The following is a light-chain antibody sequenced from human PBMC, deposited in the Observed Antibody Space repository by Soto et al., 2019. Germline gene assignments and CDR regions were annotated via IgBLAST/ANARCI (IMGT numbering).Light chain of an antibody. CDR1: QSISSW. Sequence: DIQMTQSPSSLSASVGDRVTITCRASQSISSWLAWYQQKPVKAPKLLIFDAFSLESGVPSRFSGSRSGTEFALTISSLQPDDYATYYCQQYNSYSPLTFGGGTKVEIK. CDR3: QQYNSYSPLT. J-gene: IGKJ4*01. V-gene: IGKV1-5*01. CDR2: DAF.